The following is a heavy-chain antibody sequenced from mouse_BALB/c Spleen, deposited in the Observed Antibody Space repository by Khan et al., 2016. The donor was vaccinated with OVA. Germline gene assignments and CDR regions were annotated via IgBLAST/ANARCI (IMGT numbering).Heavy chain of an antibody. D-gene: IGHD1-1*01. CDR2: IYPGNGNT. CDR1: GYTFTNYW. CDR3: ARPYYYGTTYATMDD. J-gene: IGHJ4*01. V-gene: IGHV1-63*02. Sequence: QVRLQQSGAELVRPESSVKMSCRAAGYTFTNYWIGWVKQRPGQGLEWIGDIYPGNGNTNYNEKFKGKATLTADTSSSTAYMQLSSLTSEDSAIYYCARPYYYGTTYATMDDWGQGTSVTVSS.